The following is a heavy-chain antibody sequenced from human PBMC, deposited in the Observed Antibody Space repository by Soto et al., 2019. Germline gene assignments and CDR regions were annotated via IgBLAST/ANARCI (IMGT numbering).Heavy chain of an antibody. J-gene: IGHJ6*02. Sequence: GASVKISCKASGYTFTSYGISWVRQAPGQGLEWMGWISAYNGNTNYAQKLQGRVTMTTDTSTSTAYMEPRSLRSDDTAVYYCARGSAYSYDSSGPPAYYYGMDVWGQGTTVTVSS. CDR2: ISAYNGNT. V-gene: IGHV1-18*01. D-gene: IGHD3-22*01. CDR3: ARGSAYSYDSSGPPAYYYGMDV. CDR1: GYTFTSYG.